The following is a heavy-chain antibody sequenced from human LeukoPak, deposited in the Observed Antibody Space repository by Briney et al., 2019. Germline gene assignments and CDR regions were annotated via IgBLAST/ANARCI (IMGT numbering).Heavy chain of an antibody. V-gene: IGHV1-69*13. CDR3: ARDHGYYGSGSYFDY. CDR1: GGTFSSYA. Sequence: GASVKVSCKASGGTFSSYAISWVRQAPGQGLEWMGGIIPIFGTANYAQKFQGRVTITADESTSTAYMELSSLRSEDTAAYYCARDHGYYGSGSYFDYWGQGTLVTVSS. D-gene: IGHD3-10*01. J-gene: IGHJ4*02. CDR2: IIPIFGTA.